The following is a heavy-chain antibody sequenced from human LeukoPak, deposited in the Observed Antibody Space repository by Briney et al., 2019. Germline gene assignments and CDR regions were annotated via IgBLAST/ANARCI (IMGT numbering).Heavy chain of an antibody. J-gene: IGHJ4*02. D-gene: IGHD3-10*01. Sequence: GGSLRLSCAASGFTFSNYEMSWVRQAPGKGLEWVSYISGGGSTMYYADSVRGRFTISRDNAKNSLFLQMNSLRAEDTAVYYCARDPAGVDYWGQGTLVTVSS. CDR1: GFTFSNYE. CDR2: ISGGGSTM. V-gene: IGHV3-48*03. CDR3: ARDPAGVDY.